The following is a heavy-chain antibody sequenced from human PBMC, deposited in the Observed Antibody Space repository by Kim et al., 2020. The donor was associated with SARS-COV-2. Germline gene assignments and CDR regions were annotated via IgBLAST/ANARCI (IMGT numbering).Heavy chain of an antibody. J-gene: IGHJ4*02. Sequence: SSNPSIKRGSTISVETSKNQFSLKLSSVTAADTAVYYCARETRRSGEVDYWGQGTLVTVSS. V-gene: IGHV4-31*02. CDR3: ARETRRSGEVDY. D-gene: IGHD3-10*01.